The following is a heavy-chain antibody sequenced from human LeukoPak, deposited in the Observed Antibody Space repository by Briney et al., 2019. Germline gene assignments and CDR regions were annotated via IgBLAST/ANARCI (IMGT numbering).Heavy chain of an antibody. Sequence: SETLSLXCTVSGGSISSYYWSWIRQPAGKGLESIGRIYTSGSTNYNPSLKSRVTMSVDTSKNQFSLKLNSVTAADTAVYYCARDSVTRAFDYWGQGTLVTVSS. J-gene: IGHJ4*02. CDR3: ARDSVTRAFDY. D-gene: IGHD4-23*01. V-gene: IGHV4-4*07. CDR1: GGSISSYY. CDR2: IYTSGST.